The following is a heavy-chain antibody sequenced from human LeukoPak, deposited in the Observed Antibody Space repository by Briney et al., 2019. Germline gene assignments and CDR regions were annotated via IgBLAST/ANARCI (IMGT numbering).Heavy chain of an antibody. Sequence: PSETLSLTCIFSIGSISSSGYYWGWIRQPPGKGLEWIGTIYYGGSPYYNPSLKSRVTISVDNSKHQFSLKMSSVTAADTAVYFCARSRHNWSYYFDYWGHGLLVTVSS. V-gene: IGHV4-39*01. D-gene: IGHD1-20*01. CDR3: ARSRHNWSYYFDY. CDR2: IYYGGSP. J-gene: IGHJ4*01. CDR1: IGSISSSGYY.